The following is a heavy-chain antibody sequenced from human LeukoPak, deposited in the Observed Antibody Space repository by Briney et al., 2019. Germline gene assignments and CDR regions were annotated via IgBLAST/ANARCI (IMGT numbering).Heavy chain of an antibody. D-gene: IGHD2-8*02. CDR1: GFTFSSYA. V-gene: IGHV3-23*01. Sequence: GGSLRLSCAASGFTFSSYAITWVRQAPGKGLEWVSSIRSTGDSTFYADSVKGRFTISRDNSKSTLSLQMNSLRAEDTAIYYCATYRQVLLPFESWGQGTLVTVSS. CDR2: IRSTGDST. J-gene: IGHJ4*02. CDR3: ATYRQVLLPFES.